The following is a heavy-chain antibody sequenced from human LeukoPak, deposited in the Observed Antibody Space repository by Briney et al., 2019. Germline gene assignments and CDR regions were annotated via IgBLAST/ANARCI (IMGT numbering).Heavy chain of an antibody. CDR1: GGSFSGYF. CDR2: INHSGST. Sequence: SETLSLTCAVYGGSFSGYFWSWIRQPPGKGLEWIGEINHSGSTDYNPSLKSRLTISVDTSKNQFSLKLSSVTAADTAVYYCARGPYTSGWYYYFDYWGQGTLVTVSS. V-gene: IGHV4-34*01. D-gene: IGHD6-19*01. J-gene: IGHJ4*02. CDR3: ARGPYTSGWYYYFDY.